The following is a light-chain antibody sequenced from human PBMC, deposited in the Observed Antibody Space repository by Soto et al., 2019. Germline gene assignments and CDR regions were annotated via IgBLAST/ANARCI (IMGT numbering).Light chain of an antibody. CDR2: KDT. V-gene: IGLV1-44*01. CDR1: SSNIGSNS. CDR3: ASWDDSLNGGV. J-gene: IGLJ3*02. Sequence: QSVLTQPPSTSGTPGQGVNISCSGSSSNIGSNSVNWYQQLPGTAPKLLIYKDTQRPSGVPDRFSGSKSGSSASLAISGLQSEDEADYYCASWDDSLNGGVFGGGTKVTVL.